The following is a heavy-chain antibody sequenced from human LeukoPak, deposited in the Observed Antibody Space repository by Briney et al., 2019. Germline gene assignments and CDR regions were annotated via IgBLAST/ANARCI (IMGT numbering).Heavy chain of an antibody. CDR1: GYSFTAYW. Sequence: GESLKISCKGSGYSFTAYWIAWVRQMPGKGLEWMGIIYPGDSDTRYSPFFQGQVTISADKSISTAYLQWSSLKASNTAMYYCARQFNYYHYMDVWGKGTTVTVSS. CDR2: IYPGDSDT. V-gene: IGHV5-51*01. CDR3: ARQFNYYHYMDV. J-gene: IGHJ6*03.